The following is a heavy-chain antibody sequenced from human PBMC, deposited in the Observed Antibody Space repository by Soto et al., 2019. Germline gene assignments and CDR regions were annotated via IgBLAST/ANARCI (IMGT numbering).Heavy chain of an antibody. CDR2: IIPIFGTA. D-gene: IGHD1-26*01. CDR1: GFTFSSYA. V-gene: IGHV1-69*01. CDR3: ARDLLGVGAAGAFDI. J-gene: IGHJ3*02. Sequence: VQLVESGGGLVKPGGSLRLSCAASGFTFSSYAISWVRQAPGQGLEWMGGIIPIFGTANYAQKFQGRVTITADESTSTAYMELSSLRSEDTAVYYCARDLLGVGAAGAFDIWGQGTMVTVSS.